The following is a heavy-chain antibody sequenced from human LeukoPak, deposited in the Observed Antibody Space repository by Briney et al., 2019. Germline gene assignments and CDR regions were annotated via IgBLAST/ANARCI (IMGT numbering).Heavy chain of an antibody. Sequence: QPGRSLRLSCAASGFTFSSYAMSWVRQAPGKGLEWVSAISGSGGSTYYADSVKGRFTISRDNSKNTLYLQMNSLRAEDTAVYYCAKATYSSGWFHFDYWGQGTLVTVSS. CDR2: ISGSGGST. CDR1: GFTFSSYA. J-gene: IGHJ4*02. D-gene: IGHD6-19*01. CDR3: AKATYSSGWFHFDY. V-gene: IGHV3-23*01.